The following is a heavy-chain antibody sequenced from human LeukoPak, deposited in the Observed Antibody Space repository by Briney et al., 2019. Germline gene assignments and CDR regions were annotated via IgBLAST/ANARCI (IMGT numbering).Heavy chain of an antibody. D-gene: IGHD3-10*01. J-gene: IGHJ4*02. Sequence: GGSLRLSCAASGFTFSSYGMHWVSQAPGKGLEWVAVIWYDGSNTYYADSVKGRFTISRDNSKNTMYLQMGSLRGEDMALYFCARDEFGDYIFYYWGQGTQVTVSS. CDR2: IWYDGSNT. V-gene: IGHV3-33*01. CDR3: ARDEFGDYIFYY. CDR1: GFTFSSYG.